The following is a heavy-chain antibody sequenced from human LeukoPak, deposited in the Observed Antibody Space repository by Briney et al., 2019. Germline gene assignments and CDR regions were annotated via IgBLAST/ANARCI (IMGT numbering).Heavy chain of an antibody. CDR3: ARDLSTSATWEFDY. D-gene: IGHD6-25*01. J-gene: IGHJ4*02. V-gene: IGHV1-2*02. CDR1: GYTFTDYL. CDR2: INLDSGGT. Sequence: GASVKVSCKTSGYTFTDYLMHWVRQAPGQGPEWMGWINLDSGGTKYAQRFQGRVTMTRDTSISTAYMDLSRLRSDDTAVYYCARDLSTSATWEFDYWGQGTLVTVSS.